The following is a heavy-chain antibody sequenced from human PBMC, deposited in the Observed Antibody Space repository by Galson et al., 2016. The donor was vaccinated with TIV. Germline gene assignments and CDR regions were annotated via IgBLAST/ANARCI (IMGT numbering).Heavy chain of an antibody. V-gene: IGHV5-10-1*01. J-gene: IGHJ5*02. CDR1: GYSFTNYW. Sequence: QSGAEVKKPGESLRISCKGSGYSFTNYWIAWVRQMPGKGLEWMGRLDPSDSYINYSPSFQGHVTISADRSINTAYLQWSSLKASDSAMYYCARGVSTGSGWLDPWGQGTLVTVSS. CDR3: ARGVSTGSGWLDP. CDR2: LDPSDSYI. D-gene: IGHD3-3*01.